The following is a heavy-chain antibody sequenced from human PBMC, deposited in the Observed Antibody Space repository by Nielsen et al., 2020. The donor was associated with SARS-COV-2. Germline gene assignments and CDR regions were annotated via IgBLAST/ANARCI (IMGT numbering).Heavy chain of an antibody. CDR1: GFTFSSYW. J-gene: IGHJ4*02. Sequence: GESLKISCAASGFTFSSYWMSWVRQAPGKGLEWVANIKQDGSEKYYVDSVKGRFTISRDNAKNSLYLQMNSLRAEDTAVYYCARAYSSSWSPPWGGRGDPYWGQGTLVTVSS. CDR3: ARAYSSSWSPPWGGRGDPY. D-gene: IGHD6-13*01. V-gene: IGHV3-7*04. CDR2: IKQDGSEK.